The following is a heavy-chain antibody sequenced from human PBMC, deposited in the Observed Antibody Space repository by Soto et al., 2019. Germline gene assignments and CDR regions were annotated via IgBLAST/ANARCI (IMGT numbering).Heavy chain of an antibody. CDR1: GYTFTGYY. CDR3: VRVEMYAGEFTPNFDR. CDR2: INPNSGGT. Sequence: ASVKVSCKASGYTFTGYYMHWVRQAPGQGLEWMGWINPNSGGTNYAQKFQGWVTMTRDTSISTAYMELSRLRSDDTAVYYCVRVEMYAGEFTPNFDRWGQGALVTVSS. J-gene: IGHJ4*02. V-gene: IGHV1-2*04. D-gene: IGHD2-8*01.